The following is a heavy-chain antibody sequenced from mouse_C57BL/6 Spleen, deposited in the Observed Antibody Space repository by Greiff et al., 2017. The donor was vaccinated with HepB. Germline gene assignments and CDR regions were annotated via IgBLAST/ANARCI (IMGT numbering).Heavy chain of an antibody. V-gene: IGHV1-82*01. D-gene: IGHD2-2*01. Sequence: VKLVESGPELVKPGASVKISCKASGYAFSSSWMNWVKQRPGKGLEWIGRIYPGDGDTNYNGKFKGKATLTADKSSSTAYMQLSSLTSEDSAVYFCARSGYDGAMDYWGQGTSVTVSS. CDR3: ARSGYDGAMDY. J-gene: IGHJ4*01. CDR1: GYAFSSSW. CDR2: IYPGDGDT.